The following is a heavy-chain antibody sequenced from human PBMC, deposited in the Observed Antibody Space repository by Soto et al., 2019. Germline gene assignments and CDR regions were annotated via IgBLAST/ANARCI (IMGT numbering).Heavy chain of an antibody. D-gene: IGHD3-10*01. CDR3: AKDRGGSGSYYNVYYYYGMDA. CDR1: GFTFSSYG. CDR2: ISYDGSNK. Sequence: GGSLRLSCAASGFTFSSYGMHWVRQAPGKGLEWVAVISYDGSNKYYADSVKGRFTISRDNSKNTLYLQMNSLRAEDTAVYYCAKDRGGSGSYYNVYYYYGMDAWGQGTTVTVSS. J-gene: IGHJ6*02. V-gene: IGHV3-30*18.